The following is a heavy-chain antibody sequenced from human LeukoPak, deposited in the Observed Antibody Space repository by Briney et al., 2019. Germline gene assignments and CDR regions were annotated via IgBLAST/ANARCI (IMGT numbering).Heavy chain of an antibody. V-gene: IGHV3-33*01. CDR1: GFTFSSYG. CDR3: ARDLVIAAAGTGAFDI. CDR2: IWYDGSNK. D-gene: IGHD6-13*01. J-gene: IGHJ3*02. Sequence: GGSLRLSCAASGFTFSSYGMHWVRQAPGKGLEWVAVIWYDGSNKYYADSVKGRFTISRDNAKNSLSLQMNSLRAEDTAVYYCARDLVIAAAGTGAFDIWGQGTMVSVSS.